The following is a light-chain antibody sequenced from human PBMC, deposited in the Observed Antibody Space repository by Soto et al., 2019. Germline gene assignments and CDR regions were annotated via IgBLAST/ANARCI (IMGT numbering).Light chain of an antibody. J-gene: IGLJ2*01. CDR1: SSDVGSYNL. CDR2: EGS. V-gene: IGLV2-23*03. Sequence: QSALTQPASVSGSPGQSITISCTGTSSDVGSYNLVSWYQQHPGKAPKLMIYEGSKRPSGVSNRFSGSKSGNTASLTISGLQAEDVADYYCCSYAGSSTFVVFGGGTMLTVL. CDR3: CSYAGSSTFVV.